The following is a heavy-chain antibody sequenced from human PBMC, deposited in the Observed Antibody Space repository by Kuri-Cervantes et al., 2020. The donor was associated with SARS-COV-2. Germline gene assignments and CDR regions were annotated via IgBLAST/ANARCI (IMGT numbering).Heavy chain of an antibody. CDR1: GGSISSGSYY. CDR2: IYTSGST. Sequence: SCTVSGGSISSGSYYWSWIRQPAGKGLGWIGRIYTSGSTNYNPSLKSRVTISVDTSKNQFSLKLSSVTAADTAVYYCARGGRTRNSYYFDYWGQGTLVTVSS. V-gene: IGHV4-61*02. CDR3: ARGGRTRNSYYFDY. J-gene: IGHJ4*02. D-gene: IGHD3-10*01.